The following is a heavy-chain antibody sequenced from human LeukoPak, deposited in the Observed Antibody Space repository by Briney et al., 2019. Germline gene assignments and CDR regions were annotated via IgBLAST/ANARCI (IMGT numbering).Heavy chain of an antibody. CDR2: IYYSGST. Sequence: SETLSLTCTVSGGSISSSSYYWGWIRQPPGKGLEWIGSIYYSGSTNYNPSLKSRVTISVDKSKNQFSLNLSSVAAADTAVYYCARVLGYYYGMDVWGQGTTVTVSS. CDR3: ARVLGYYYGMDV. CDR1: GGSISSSSYY. J-gene: IGHJ6*02. V-gene: IGHV4-39*07.